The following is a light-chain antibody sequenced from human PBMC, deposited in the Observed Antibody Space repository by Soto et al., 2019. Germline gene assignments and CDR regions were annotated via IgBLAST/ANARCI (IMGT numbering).Light chain of an antibody. CDR1: QTVIKY. V-gene: IGKV1-39*01. CDR3: QQYNNWPRT. J-gene: IGKJ1*01. CDR2: AAS. Sequence: DIQMTQSPSSLSASVGDRVTITCRASQTVIKYLNWYQQKPGRAPNLLIYAASRLQSGVPSRFSASGSGTEFTLTISSLQPEDFAVYYCQQYNNWPRTFGQGTKVEIK.